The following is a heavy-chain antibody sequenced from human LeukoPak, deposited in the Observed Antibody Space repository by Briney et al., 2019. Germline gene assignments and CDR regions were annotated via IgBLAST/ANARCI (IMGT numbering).Heavy chain of an antibody. CDR2: ISAYNGNT. J-gene: IGHJ4*01. D-gene: IGHD6-13*01. CDR1: GYTFTSYG. Sequence: ASVKVSCKASGYTFTSYGISWVRQAPGQGLEWMGWISAYNGNTNYAQKLQGRVTMTTDTSTSTAYMELRSLRSDDTAVYYCARDLYSSSWYTSGYWGQEPWSPSPQ. V-gene: IGHV1-18*01. CDR3: ARDLYSSSWYTSGY.